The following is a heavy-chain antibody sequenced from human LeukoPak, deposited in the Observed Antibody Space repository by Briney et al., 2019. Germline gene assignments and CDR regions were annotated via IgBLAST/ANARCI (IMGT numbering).Heavy chain of an antibody. Sequence: ESLSLTHAVSRYSIISGYYWGWIGQLPGKGLEWFGSIYHSGSTVCNPPLKSRVTISLGTSKNQFSLKLSSVTFADTAVYYCARGIAAAGTYYFDYWGQGTLVTVSS. D-gene: IGHD6-13*01. V-gene: IGHV4-38-2*01. CDR3: ARGIAAAGTYYFDY. J-gene: IGHJ4*02. CDR2: IYHSGST. CDR1: RYSIISGYY.